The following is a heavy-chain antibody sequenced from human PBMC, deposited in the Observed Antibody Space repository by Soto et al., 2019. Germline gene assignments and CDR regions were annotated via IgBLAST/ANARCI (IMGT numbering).Heavy chain of an antibody. CDR1: GDNVSTNTAT. J-gene: IGHJ5*02. D-gene: IGHD2-8*01. CDR2: TYYRSKWYN. CDR3: ARLIGNSWLDT. Sequence: HTRSLTCAISGDNVSTNTATWDSIRQSPSRGLEWLGRTYYRSKWYNDYAVSVKGRITINPGTSNNKHSLQPNPVPPDETAVNYCARLIGNSWLDTRGQRPLGTVSS. V-gene: IGHV6-1*01.